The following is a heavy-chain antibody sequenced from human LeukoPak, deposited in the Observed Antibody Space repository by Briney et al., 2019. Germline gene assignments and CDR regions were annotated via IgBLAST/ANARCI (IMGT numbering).Heavy chain of an antibody. D-gene: IGHD3-10*01. Sequence: SETLSLTCTVSRVSISSYYWSWIRQLPGKGLEWIGYIYYSGSTNYNPSLKSRVTISVDTSKNQFSLKLSSVTAADTAVYYCARSYGSGKLSIDYWGQGTLVTVSS. CDR1: RVSISSYY. J-gene: IGHJ4*02. CDR2: IYYSGST. CDR3: ARSYGSGKLSIDY. V-gene: IGHV4-59*01.